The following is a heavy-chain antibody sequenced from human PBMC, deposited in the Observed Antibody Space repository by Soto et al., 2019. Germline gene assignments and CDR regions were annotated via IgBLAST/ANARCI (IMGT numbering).Heavy chain of an antibody. V-gene: IGHV3-23*01. CDR1: GFTFSSYA. CDR2: ISGSGGST. Sequence: GGSLRLSCAASGFTFSSYAMSWVRQAPGKGLEWVSAISGSGGSTYYADSVKGRFTIARDNSKNTLYLQMNSLRAEDTTVYGCAKDEIVGATMAFDIWGQGTMVTVSS. J-gene: IGHJ3*02. D-gene: IGHD1-26*01. CDR3: AKDEIVGATMAFDI.